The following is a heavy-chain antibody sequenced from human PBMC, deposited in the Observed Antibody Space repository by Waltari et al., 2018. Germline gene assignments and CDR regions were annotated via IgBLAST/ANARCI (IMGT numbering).Heavy chain of an antibody. V-gene: IGHV3-21*01. D-gene: IGHD2-21*01. Sequence: EVQLVESGGGLVTPGGSLRLSCAASGFTFSSYSMNWVRQAPGKGLEWVSSISSSSSYIYYADSVKGRFTISRDNAKNSLYLQMNSLRAEDTAVYYCARDQVLAGGEDYWGQGTLVTVSS. CDR3: ARDQVLAGGEDY. J-gene: IGHJ4*02. CDR2: ISSSSSYI. CDR1: GFTFSSYS.